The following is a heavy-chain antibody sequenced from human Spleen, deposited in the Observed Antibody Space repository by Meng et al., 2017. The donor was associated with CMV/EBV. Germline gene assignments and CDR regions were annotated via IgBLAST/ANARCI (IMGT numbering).Heavy chain of an antibody. CDR2: IWYDGSNK. D-gene: IGHD5-24*01. Sequence: LSCAESGFTLSSYGMHWVRQAPGKGLEWVAVIWYDGSNKYYADSVKGRFTISRDNSKNTLYLQMNSLRAEDTAVYYCAKEMATNYFDYWGQGTLVTVSS. CDR3: AKEMATNYFDY. V-gene: IGHV3-33*06. CDR1: GFTLSSYG. J-gene: IGHJ4*02.